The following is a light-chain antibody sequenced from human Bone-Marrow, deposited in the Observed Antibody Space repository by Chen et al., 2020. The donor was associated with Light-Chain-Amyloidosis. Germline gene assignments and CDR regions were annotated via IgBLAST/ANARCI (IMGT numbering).Light chain of an antibody. CDR3: SSYTSSSTLVV. V-gene: IGLV2-14*01. CDR1: SSDVGGYKY. CDR2: DVS. Sequence: QSALTQPASVSGSPGQSITISCTGTSSDVGGYKYVYWYQQHPGKAPKLMIYDVSNRPSGVSNGFSGSKSGNTASLTISGLQAEDEADYYCSSYTSSSTLVVFGGGTKLTVL. J-gene: IGLJ2*01.